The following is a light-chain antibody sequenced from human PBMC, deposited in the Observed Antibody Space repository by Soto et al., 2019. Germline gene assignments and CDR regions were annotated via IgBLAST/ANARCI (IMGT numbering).Light chain of an antibody. CDR2: DAS. CDR3: QQYGSSPPRT. J-gene: IGKJ2*01. V-gene: IGKV3-20*01. CDR1: QSVSSY. Sequence: EIVLTQSPATLSLSPGERATLSCRASQSVSSYLAWYQQKPGQAPRLLIYDASNRATGIPARFSGSRSGTDFTLTISRLEPEDCAVYYCQQYGSSPPRTFGQGTQLEIK.